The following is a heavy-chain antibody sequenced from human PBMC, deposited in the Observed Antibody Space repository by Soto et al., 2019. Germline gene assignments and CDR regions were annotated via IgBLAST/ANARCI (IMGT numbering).Heavy chain of an antibody. V-gene: IGHV4-31*03. Sequence: SETLSLTCTVSGGSISSGGYYWSWIRQHPGKGLEWIGYIYYSGSTYYNPSLKSRVTISVDTSKNQCSLKLSSVTAADTAVYYCARGVAPMVYAIRGAWFDPWGQGTRVTVSS. D-gene: IGHD2-8*01. J-gene: IGHJ5*02. CDR2: IYYSGST. CDR1: GGSISSGGYY. CDR3: ARGVAPMVYAIRGAWFDP.